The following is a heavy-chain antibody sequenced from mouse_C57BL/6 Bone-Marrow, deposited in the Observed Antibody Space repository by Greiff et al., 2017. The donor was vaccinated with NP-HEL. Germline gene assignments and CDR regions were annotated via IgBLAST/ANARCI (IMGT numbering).Heavy chain of an antibody. J-gene: IGHJ2*01. CDR1: GYAFSSYW. Sequence: QVQLQQSGAELVKPGASVKISCKASGYAFSSYWMNWVKQRPGKGLEWIGQIYPGDGDTNYNGKFKGKATLTADKSSSTAYMQLSSLTSEDSAVYFCARSRQTVVAPDYFDYWGQGTTLTVSS. CDR2: IYPGDGDT. V-gene: IGHV1-80*01. CDR3: ARSRQTVVAPDYFDY. D-gene: IGHD1-1*01.